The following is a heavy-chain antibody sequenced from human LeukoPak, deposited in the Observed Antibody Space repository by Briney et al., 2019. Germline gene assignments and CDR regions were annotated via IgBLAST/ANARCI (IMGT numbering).Heavy chain of an antibody. Sequence: GGSLRLSCAASGFTFSSYGMHWVRQAPGKGLEWVAVISYDGSNKYYADSVKGRFTISRDNSENTLYLQMNSLRAEDTAVYYCAKDLPPIAVAGFFDYWGQGTLVTVSS. D-gene: IGHD6-19*01. CDR2: ISYDGSNK. CDR1: GFTFSSYG. CDR3: AKDLPPIAVAGFFDY. V-gene: IGHV3-30*18. J-gene: IGHJ4*02.